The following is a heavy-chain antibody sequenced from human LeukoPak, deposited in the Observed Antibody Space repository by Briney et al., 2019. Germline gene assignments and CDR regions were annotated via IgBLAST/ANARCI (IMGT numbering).Heavy chain of an antibody. CDR1: GFSFSSYS. V-gene: IGHV3-21*01. Sequence: GGSLRLSCAASGFSFSSYSMNWVRQAPGKGLEWVAAISTTSGNIYYADSVKGRFTISRDNAKNSLYLQMNSLRAEDTAVYYCARVESGATRYWGQGTLVTVSS. D-gene: IGHD1-26*01. J-gene: IGHJ4*02. CDR3: ARVESGATRY. CDR2: ISTTSGNI.